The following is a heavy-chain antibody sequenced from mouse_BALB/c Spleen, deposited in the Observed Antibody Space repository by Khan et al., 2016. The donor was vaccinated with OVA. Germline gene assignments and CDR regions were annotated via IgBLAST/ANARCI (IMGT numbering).Heavy chain of an antibody. CDR2: IYYSGSI. CDR1: GYSITSGYS. J-gene: IGHJ4*01. CDR3: ARDAKYMDY. V-gene: IGHV3-1*02. Sequence: EVQLQESGPDLVKPSQSLSLTCTVTGYSITSGYSWHWIRQFPGNKLEWSGYIYYSGSINYNPSAKSRISITRDTSRNQFFLQLNSVTTHDTATYDCARDAKYMDYWGQGTSVTVAS.